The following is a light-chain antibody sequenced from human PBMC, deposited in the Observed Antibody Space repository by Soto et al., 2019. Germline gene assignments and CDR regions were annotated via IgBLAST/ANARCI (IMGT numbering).Light chain of an antibody. CDR1: QNINNY. Sequence: IQMTQSPSSLSASVGDRVTITCQASQNINNYLNWYQQKPGKAPKLLIYDASRLQSGVPSRFSGSGPGTEFTLTISSLQPDDFATYYCQQYNSYSGTFGQGTNVDIK. V-gene: IGKV1-5*01. CDR2: DAS. J-gene: IGKJ1*01. CDR3: QQYNSYSGT.